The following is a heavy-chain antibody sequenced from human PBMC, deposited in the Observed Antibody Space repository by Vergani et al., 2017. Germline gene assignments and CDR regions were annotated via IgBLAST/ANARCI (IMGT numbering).Heavy chain of an antibody. D-gene: IGHD3-10*01. V-gene: IGHV3-23*04. Sequence: EVQVVESGGGLAQPGGSLRLSCEASGITFWKFGMHWVRQGPGKGLEWVSTLSASDRRTHYADSVKGRFTISRDNAKNSLYLQMNSLRAEDTAVYYCARDRGGHMDVWGKGTSVTVSS. CDR2: LSASDRRT. CDR3: ARDRGGHMDV. CDR1: GITFWKFG. J-gene: IGHJ6*04.